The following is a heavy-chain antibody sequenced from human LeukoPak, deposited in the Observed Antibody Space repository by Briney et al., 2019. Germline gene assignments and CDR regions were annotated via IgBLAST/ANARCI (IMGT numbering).Heavy chain of an antibody. V-gene: IGHV3-30*04. Sequence: GRSLRLSCAASGFTFSSYAMHWVRQAPGKGLEWVAVISYDGSNKYYADSVKGRFTISRDNSKNTLYLQMNSLRAEDTAVYYCARAGSRLSIGAFDIWGQGTMVTVSS. CDR3: ARAGSRLSIGAFDI. CDR2: ISYDGSNK. CDR1: GFTFSSYA. J-gene: IGHJ3*02. D-gene: IGHD3-10*01.